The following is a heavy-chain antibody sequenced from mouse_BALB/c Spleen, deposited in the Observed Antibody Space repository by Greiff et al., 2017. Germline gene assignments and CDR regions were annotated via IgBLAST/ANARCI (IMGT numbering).Heavy chain of an antibody. CDR3: ARDWGHYGYFDV. D-gene: IGHD1-2*01. CDR1: GFTFSSYA. J-gene: IGHJ1*01. Sequence: EVKLMESGGGLVKPGGSLKLSCAASGFTFSSYAMSWVRQSPEKRLEWVAEISSGGSYTYYPDTVTGRFTISRDNAKNTLYLEMSSLRSEDTAMYYCARDWGHYGYFDVWGAGTTVTVSS. CDR2: ISSGGSYT. V-gene: IGHV5-9-4*01.